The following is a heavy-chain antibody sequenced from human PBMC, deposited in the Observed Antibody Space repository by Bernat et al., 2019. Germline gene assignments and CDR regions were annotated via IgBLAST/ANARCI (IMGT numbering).Heavy chain of an antibody. CDR2: ISAGGRR. J-gene: IGHJ4*02. D-gene: IGHD6-13*01. CDR3: AKIMHSSSWGNWGYFDY. CDR1: GGRGSSYA. V-gene: IGHV3-23*04. Sequence: EGKRGEEGGGGGEPGGSRRGSCVVSGGRGSSYAMSWVREGEGRGGEGGSSISAGGRRYYADAVKGRFTISRDNSKNTLYLQMNSLRAEDTAVYYCAKIMHSSSWGNWGYFDYWGQGTLVTVSS.